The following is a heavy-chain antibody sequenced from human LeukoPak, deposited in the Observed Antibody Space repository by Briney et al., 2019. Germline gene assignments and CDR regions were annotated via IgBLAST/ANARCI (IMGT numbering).Heavy chain of an antibody. CDR1: GFTVSSNY. CDR2: IYSGGST. D-gene: IGHD1-26*01. Sequence: PGGSLRLSCAASGFTVSSNYMTWVRQAPGKGLEWVSIIYSGGSTSYVDSVRGRFTISRDNSKNTLYLQMNSLRAEDTAVYYCARDVVGATYFDWGQGTLVTVSS. V-gene: IGHV3-53*01. CDR3: ARDVVGATYFD. J-gene: IGHJ4*02.